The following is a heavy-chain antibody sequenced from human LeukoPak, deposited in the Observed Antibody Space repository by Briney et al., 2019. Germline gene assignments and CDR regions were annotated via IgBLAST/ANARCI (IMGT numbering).Heavy chain of an antibody. V-gene: IGHV1-69*04. Sequence: ASVKVSCKASGGTFSSYAISWVRQAPGQGLEWMGRIIPILGIANYAQKFQGRVTITADKSTSTAYMELSSLRSEDTAVYYCARALTRHSMAAAGTTYYGMDVWGQGTTVTVSS. CDR3: ARALTRHSMAAAGTTYYGMDV. CDR1: GGTFSSYA. CDR2: IIPILGIA. D-gene: IGHD6-13*01. J-gene: IGHJ6*02.